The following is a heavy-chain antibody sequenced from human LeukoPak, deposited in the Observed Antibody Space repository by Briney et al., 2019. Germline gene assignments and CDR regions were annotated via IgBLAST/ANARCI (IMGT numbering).Heavy chain of an antibody. J-gene: IGHJ4*02. CDR3: ASNSGYDSFGFDY. Sequence: GGSLRLSCAASGFTFSSYWTSWVRQAPGKGLEWVANIKQDGSEKYYVDSVKGRFTISRDNAKNSLYLQMNSLRAEDTAVYYCASNSGYDSFGFDYWGQGTLVTVSS. CDR2: IKQDGSEK. V-gene: IGHV3-7*01. CDR1: GFTFSSYW. D-gene: IGHD5-12*01.